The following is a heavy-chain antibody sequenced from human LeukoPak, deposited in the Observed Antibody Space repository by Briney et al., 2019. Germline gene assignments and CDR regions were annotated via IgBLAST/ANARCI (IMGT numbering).Heavy chain of an antibody. CDR3: AAGIVVVPAAIQDCFDY. V-gene: IGHV1-18*01. Sequence: GESLQISCKGSGYSFTSYGISWVRQAPGQGLEWMGWISAYNGNTNYAQKLQGRVTMTTDTSTSTAYMELRSLRSDDTAVYYCAAGIVVVPAAIQDCFDYWGQGTLVTVSS. J-gene: IGHJ4*02. CDR1: GYSFTSYG. CDR2: ISAYNGNT. D-gene: IGHD2-2*02.